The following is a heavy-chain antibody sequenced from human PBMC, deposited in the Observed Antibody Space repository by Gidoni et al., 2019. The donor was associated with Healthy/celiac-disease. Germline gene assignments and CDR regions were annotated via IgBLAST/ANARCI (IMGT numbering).Heavy chain of an antibody. J-gene: IGHJ4*02. CDR2: IYHSGST. V-gene: IGHV4-38-2*01. CDR3: AVTAEGFDY. Sequence: QVQLQESGPGLVMPSETLSLTCAVSGYSIRRGYYWGWIRPPPGKWLEWIGSIYHSGSTYYNPSLKSRVTISVDTSKNQFSLKLSSVTAADTAVYYCAVTAEGFDYWGQGTLVTVSS. CDR1: GYSIRRGYY. D-gene: IGHD6-13*01.